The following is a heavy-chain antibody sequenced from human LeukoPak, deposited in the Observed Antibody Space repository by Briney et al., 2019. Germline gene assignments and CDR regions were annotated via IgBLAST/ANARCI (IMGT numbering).Heavy chain of an antibody. V-gene: IGHV4-59*08. J-gene: IGHJ4*02. Sequence: PSETLSLTCNVSGGSISSSYWSWIRQPPGKGLEWVGYIYNTGNANYNPSLNSRVTISVDTSKNQLSLRLSSVTAADTAVYYCARHEPPGARRHLDYWGQGTLVTVSS. CDR2: IYNTGNA. D-gene: IGHD1-14*01. CDR3: ARHEPPGARRHLDY. CDR1: GGSISSSY.